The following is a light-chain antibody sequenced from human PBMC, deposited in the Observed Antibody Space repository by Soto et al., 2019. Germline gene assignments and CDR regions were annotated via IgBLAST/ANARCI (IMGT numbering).Light chain of an antibody. Sequence: QSALTQPASVSGSPGQSITISCTGTSSDVGGYNYVSWYQQHPGKAPKLMIYDVNNRPSGVSNRFSGSKSGNTASLTISGLQAEDEADYYCSSYRSSSTLYVFGTGTKSPS. J-gene: IGLJ1*01. CDR3: SSYRSSSTLYV. CDR1: SSDVGGYNY. V-gene: IGLV2-14*01. CDR2: DVN.